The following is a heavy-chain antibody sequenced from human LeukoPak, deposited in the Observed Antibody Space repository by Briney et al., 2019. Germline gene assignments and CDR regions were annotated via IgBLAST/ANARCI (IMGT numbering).Heavy chain of an antibody. J-gene: IGHJ5*02. Sequence: PGGSLRLSCAASGFTFSSYGMHWVRQAPGKGLEWVAVIWYDGSNKYYADSVKGRFTISRDNSKNTLYLQMNSLRAEDTAVYYCARDMYSSSWYDRWGQGTLVTVSS. CDR2: IWYDGSNK. CDR3: ARDMYSSSWYDR. CDR1: GFTFSSYG. D-gene: IGHD6-13*01. V-gene: IGHV3-33*01.